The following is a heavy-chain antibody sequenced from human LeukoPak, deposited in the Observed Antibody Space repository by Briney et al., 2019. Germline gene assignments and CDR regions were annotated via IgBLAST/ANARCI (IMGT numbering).Heavy chain of an antibody. Sequence: PGGSLRLSCAASGFTFSSYWMHWVRQAPGKGLEWVSRINSDGSSTAYADSVKGRFTISRDNAKNTLYLQMNSLRAEDTAVYYCTRSLSGYDYSPDYWGQGTLVTVSS. CDR2: INSDGSST. V-gene: IGHV3-74*03. J-gene: IGHJ4*02. D-gene: IGHD6-25*01. CDR1: GFTFSSYW. CDR3: TRSLSGYDYSPDY.